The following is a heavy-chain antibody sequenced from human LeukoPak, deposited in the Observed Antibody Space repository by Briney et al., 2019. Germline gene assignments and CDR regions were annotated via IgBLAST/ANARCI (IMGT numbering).Heavy chain of an antibody. CDR1: GFTFSSFI. Sequence: GGSLRLSCAASGFTFSSFIMNWVRQAPGKGLEWVSYITSSSATIYYADSVKGRFTISRDNAKNSLYLQMTSLRDEDTAVYYCARARYYDNSGYFDYWGQGTLVTVSS. V-gene: IGHV3-48*02. CDR3: ARARYYDNSGYFDY. D-gene: IGHD3-22*01. J-gene: IGHJ4*02. CDR2: ITSSSATI.